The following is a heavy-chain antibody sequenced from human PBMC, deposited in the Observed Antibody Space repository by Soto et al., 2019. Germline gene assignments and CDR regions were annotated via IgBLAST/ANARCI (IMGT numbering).Heavy chain of an antibody. CDR1: GGSFSGYY. CDR2: INHSGST. Sequence: SETLSLTCAVYGGSFSGYYWSWIRQPPGKGLEWIGEINHSGSTNYNPSLKSRVTISVDTSKNQFSLKLSPVTAADTAVYYCARGEELLYVVDYWGQGTLVTSPQ. D-gene: IGHD2-2*02. J-gene: IGHJ4*02. CDR3: ARGEELLYVVDY. V-gene: IGHV4-34*01.